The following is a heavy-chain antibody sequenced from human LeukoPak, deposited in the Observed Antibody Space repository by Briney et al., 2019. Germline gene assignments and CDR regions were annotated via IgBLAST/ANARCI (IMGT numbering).Heavy chain of an antibody. V-gene: IGHV3-7*03. CDR2: IGRDGSDK. CDR1: GFIFRTYW. CDR3: ARGLVVTAARCPELDY. D-gene: IGHD2-2*01. Sequence: GGSLRLSCAASGFIFRTYWMSWVRQAPGTGLEWVANIGRDGSDKNYVGSVKGRFTISRDNAKNSLYLQLNGLRAGDTAVYYCARGLVVTAARCPELDYWGQGIQVTVSS. J-gene: IGHJ4*02.